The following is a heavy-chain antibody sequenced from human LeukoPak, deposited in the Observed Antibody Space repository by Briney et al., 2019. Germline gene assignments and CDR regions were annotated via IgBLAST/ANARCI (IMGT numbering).Heavy chain of an antibody. CDR3: ARWASGVVNTGHYDFWSGPFDY. J-gene: IGHJ4*02. CDR2: IIPIFGIA. Sequence: VKVSCKASGGTFSRYIINWVRQAPGQGLEWMGGIIPIFGIAKYAQNFQGRVAITTDEPTTTAYMELSSLRSEDTAVYYCARWASGVVNTGHYDFWSGPFDYWGQGTLVAVSS. V-gene: IGHV1-69*05. CDR1: GGTFSRYI. D-gene: IGHD3-3*01.